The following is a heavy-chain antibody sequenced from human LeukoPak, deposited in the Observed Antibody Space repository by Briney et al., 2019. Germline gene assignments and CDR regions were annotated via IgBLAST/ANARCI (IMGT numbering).Heavy chain of an antibody. V-gene: IGHV1-2*06. CDR1: GYTFTGYY. D-gene: IGHD4-17*01. J-gene: IGHJ6*03. CDR2: INPNSGGT. Sequence: GASVKVSCKAAGYTFTGYYMHWVRQAPGQGLEWMGRINPNSGGTNYAQKFQGRVTMTRDTSISTAYMELSRLRSDDTAVHYCARDHGDYDVVYYYYYMDVWGKGTTVTVSS. CDR3: ARDHGDYDVVYYYYYMDV.